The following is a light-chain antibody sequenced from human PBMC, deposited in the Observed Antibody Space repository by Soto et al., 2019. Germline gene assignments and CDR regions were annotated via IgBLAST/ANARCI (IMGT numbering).Light chain of an antibody. Sequence: EIVLTQSRSTLLLSPGERATLSYTAVQSVSSSYLAWYQQKHGQAPRLXVFGASSRATGIPDRFSGSGSGTDLTLTISRLETEDFAVYYCQQYGSSPPITFGQGTRLEIK. CDR3: QQYGSSPPIT. J-gene: IGKJ5*01. V-gene: IGKV3-20*01. CDR2: GAS. CDR1: QSVSSSY.